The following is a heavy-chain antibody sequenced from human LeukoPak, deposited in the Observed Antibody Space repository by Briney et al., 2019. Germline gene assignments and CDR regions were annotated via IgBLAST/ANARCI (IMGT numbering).Heavy chain of an antibody. J-gene: IGHJ6*02. CDR1: GFTLSNHW. Sequence: GGSLRLSCAASGFTLSNHWMTWVRQVPGRGPEWVANVNRDGSETYYLDSVKGRFTISKDNAKNSLYLQMNSLGAEDTALYHCARNNGMDVWGQGTTVIVSS. CDR2: VNRDGSET. CDR3: ARNNGMDV. V-gene: IGHV3-7*03.